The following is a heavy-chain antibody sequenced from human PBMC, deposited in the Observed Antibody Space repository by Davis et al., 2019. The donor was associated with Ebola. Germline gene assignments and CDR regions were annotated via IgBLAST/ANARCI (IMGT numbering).Heavy chain of an antibody. CDR1: GGSFSGDF. V-gene: IGHV4-34*01. CDR3: ARGPNDIVVVPAAIDWFDP. CDR2: SGHSVGT. J-gene: IGHJ5*02. Sequence: SETLSLTCGVFGGSFSGDFWTCVRQPPGMALEWIGQSGHSVGTNYNPSLKSRVTISVDTSKNQFSLKLRSVTAADTAVYYCARGPNDIVVVPAAIDWFDPWGQGTLVTVSS. D-gene: IGHD2-2*01.